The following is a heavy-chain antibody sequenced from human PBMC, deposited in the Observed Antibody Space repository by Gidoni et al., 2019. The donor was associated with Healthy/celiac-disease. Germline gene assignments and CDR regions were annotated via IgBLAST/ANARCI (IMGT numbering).Heavy chain of an antibody. Sequence: QVQLVQSGAEVKKPGSSVKVSCKASGGTFSSYAISWVRQAPGQGPEWMGGIIPIFGTANYAQKFQGRVTITADESTSTAYMELSSLRSEDTAVYYCASLEWPHYGGNSGLAARWYNAFDIWGQGTMVTVSS. V-gene: IGHV1-69*01. CDR2: IIPIFGTA. CDR1: GGTFSSYA. J-gene: IGHJ3*02. D-gene: IGHD4-17*01. CDR3: ASLEWPHYGGNSGLAARWYNAFDI.